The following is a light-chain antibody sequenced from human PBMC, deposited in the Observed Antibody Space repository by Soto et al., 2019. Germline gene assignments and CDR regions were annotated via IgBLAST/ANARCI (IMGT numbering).Light chain of an antibody. Sequence: QSALTQPASVSGSPGQSITISCTGTSSDVADYNYVSWYQQHPGKAPKLIIFEVHNRPSGISPRFSGSKSGNTASLVISGLQAEDEADYYCSIYTASNIYVFGTGTKLTVL. V-gene: IGLV2-14*01. J-gene: IGLJ1*01. CDR1: SSDVADYNY. CDR2: EVH. CDR3: SIYTASNIYV.